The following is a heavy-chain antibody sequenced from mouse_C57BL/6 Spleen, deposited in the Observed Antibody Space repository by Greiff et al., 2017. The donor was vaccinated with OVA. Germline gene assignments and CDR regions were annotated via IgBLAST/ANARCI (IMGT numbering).Heavy chain of an antibody. CDR2: IHPNSGST. Sequence: QVQLQQPGAELVKPGASVKLSCKASGYTFTSYWMHWVKQSPGQGLEWIGMIHPNSGSTNYTEKFKSQATLTVDKSSSTAYMQLSSLTSEDSAVYYCSNWEDLWCFDVWGTGTPVTVSA. J-gene: IGHJ1*03. D-gene: IGHD4-1*01. CDR3: SNWEDLWCFDV. V-gene: IGHV1-64*01. CDR1: GYTFTSYW.